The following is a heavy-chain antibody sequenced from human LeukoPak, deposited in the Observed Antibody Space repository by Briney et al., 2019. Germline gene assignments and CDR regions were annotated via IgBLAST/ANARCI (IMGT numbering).Heavy chain of an antibody. Sequence: SETLSLTCTVSGGSISSGVNYWGWIRQPPGKGLEWIGSIYYSGSIYYNPSLNSRVTISVDTSKNQFSLKLSSVTAADTAMYYCARAIRVAIFDYWGQGTLVTVSS. J-gene: IGHJ4*02. CDR1: GGSISSGVNY. D-gene: IGHD2-21*01. V-gene: IGHV4-39*07. CDR3: ARAIRVAIFDY. CDR2: IYYSGSI.